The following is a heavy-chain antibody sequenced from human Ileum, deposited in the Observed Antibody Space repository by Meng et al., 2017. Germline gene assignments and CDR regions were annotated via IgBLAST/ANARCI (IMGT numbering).Heavy chain of an antibody. CDR1: GGSVSSNIAA. Sequence: VELQPPGPGLVKPPQTLSLPWSVPGGSVSSNIAAWNWIRQAPLRGLEWLGRTYYRSKWYSEYAVSVKSRISITPDTSKNQFSLQMNSVTPEDTAVYYCASGSGSLDYWGPGTLVTVSS. CDR3: ASGSGSLDY. V-gene: IGHV6-1*01. D-gene: IGHD3-3*01. J-gene: IGHJ4*02. CDR2: TYYRSKWYS.